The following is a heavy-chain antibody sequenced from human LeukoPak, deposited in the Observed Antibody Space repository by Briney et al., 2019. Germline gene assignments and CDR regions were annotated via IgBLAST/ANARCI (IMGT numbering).Heavy chain of an antibody. CDR2: INTNTGNP. J-gene: IGHJ6*02. V-gene: IGHV7-4-1*02. D-gene: IGHD2-15*01. CDR3: AGEPRYCSGGSCLSHYYYYYGMDV. CDR1: GYTFTSYA. Sequence: ASVKVSCKASGYTFTSYAMNWVRQAPGQGLEWMGWINTNTGNPTYAQGFTGRFVFSLDTSVSTAYLQISSLKAEDTAVYYCAGEPRYCSGGSCLSHYYYYYGMDVWGQGTTVTVSS.